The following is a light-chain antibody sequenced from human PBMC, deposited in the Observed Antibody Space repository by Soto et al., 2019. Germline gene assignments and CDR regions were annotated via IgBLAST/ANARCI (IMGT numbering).Light chain of an antibody. CDR2: GAS. J-gene: IGKJ1*01. CDR3: QQYGSSIQT. Sequence: EIVLTQFAVTLSLAPGERASLSCRASQSVGSNYLAWYRQRPGQPPNLLIFGASHRAPDIPDRFSGSGSGTDFTLTISRLEPEDFAVYYCQQYGSSIQTFGQGTKVDI. CDR1: QSVGSNY. V-gene: IGKV3-20*01.